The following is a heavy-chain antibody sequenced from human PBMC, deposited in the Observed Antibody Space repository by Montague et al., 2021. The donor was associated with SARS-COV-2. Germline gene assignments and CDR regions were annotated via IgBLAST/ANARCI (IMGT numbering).Heavy chain of an antibody. V-gene: IGHV4-39*02. CDR3: ARLKRYFDSSGSPSAFDF. CDR1: GGSITNTIDY. J-gene: IGHJ3*01. D-gene: IGHD3-22*01. CDR2: IYYTGNT. Sequence: SETLSLTCTVSGGSITNTIDYWAWIRQPPGKGLEWIGSIYYTGNTYYNPSLKSRVTISVVTSKNHFTLQLSSVTAAETAVYYCARLKRYFDSSGSPSAFDFWGQGTKVTVSS.